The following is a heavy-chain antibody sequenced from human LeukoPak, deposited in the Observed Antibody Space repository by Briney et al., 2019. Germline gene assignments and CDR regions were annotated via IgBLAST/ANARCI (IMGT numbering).Heavy chain of an antibody. V-gene: IGHV1-69*13. CDR3: ARGITMTENDAFDI. D-gene: IGHD3-22*01. CDR1: GGTFSSYA. Sequence: SVKVSCKASGGTFSSYAISWVRQAPGQGLEWMGGIIPIFGTANYAQKFQGRVTITADESTSTAYMELSSLRSEDTAVYYCARGITMTENDAFDIWGQGTMVTVSS. CDR2: IIPIFGTA. J-gene: IGHJ3*02.